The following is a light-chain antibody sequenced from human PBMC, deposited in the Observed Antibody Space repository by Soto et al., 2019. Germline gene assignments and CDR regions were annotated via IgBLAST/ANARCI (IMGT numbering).Light chain of an antibody. CDR2: GTS. V-gene: IGKV3-20*01. CDR1: QTVAYTS. J-gene: IGKJ1*01. Sequence: EIVLTQSPGILSLSPGARATLSCRASQTVAYTSLAWYQQRPGQAPRLLIYGTSTRATGTPDRFIGSGSGTAFTLTISRLGPEDFAVYYWQQYVTTPRTFGQGTKVE. CDR3: QQYVTTPRT.